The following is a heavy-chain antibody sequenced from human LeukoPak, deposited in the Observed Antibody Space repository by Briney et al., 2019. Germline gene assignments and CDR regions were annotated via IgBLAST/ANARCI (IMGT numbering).Heavy chain of an antibody. Sequence: SETLSLTCADYGGSFSGYYWSWIRQPPGKGLEWIGEINHSGSTNYNPSLKSRVTISVDTSKNQFSLKLSSVTAADTAVYYCARVRNLAAAGTYYYYYYYMDVWGKGTTVTVSS. D-gene: IGHD6-13*01. CDR1: GGSFSGYY. CDR3: ARVRNLAAAGTYYYYYYYMDV. CDR2: INHSGST. J-gene: IGHJ6*03. V-gene: IGHV4-34*01.